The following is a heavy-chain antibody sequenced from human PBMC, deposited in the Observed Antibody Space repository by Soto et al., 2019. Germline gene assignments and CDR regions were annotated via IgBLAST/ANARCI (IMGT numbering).Heavy chain of an antibody. J-gene: IGHJ5*02. D-gene: IGHD3-3*01. V-gene: IGHV4-31*03. Sequence: QVQLQESGPGLVKPSQTLSLTCTVSGGSISSGGYYWSWIRQHPGKGLEWIGYIYYSGSTYYNPSLKSRVTISVDTSKNQFSLKLSSVTAADTAVYYCERGVTIFGVVTSDNWFDPWGQGTLVTVSS. CDR2: IYYSGST. CDR1: GGSISSGGYY. CDR3: ERGVTIFGVVTSDNWFDP.